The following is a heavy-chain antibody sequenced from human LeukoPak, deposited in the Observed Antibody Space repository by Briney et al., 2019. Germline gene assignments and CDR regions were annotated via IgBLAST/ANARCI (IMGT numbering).Heavy chain of an antibody. CDR3: ARGGAYDFVWGNYRYFDY. D-gene: IGHD3-16*02. CDR2: INPNSGGT. V-gene: IGHV1-2*06. J-gene: IGHJ4*02. CDR1: GYTFTGYY. Sequence: ASVKVSCKASGYTFTGYYMHWVRQAPGQGLEWMGRINPNSGGTNYAQKFQGRVTMTRDTSISTAYMELSRLRSDDTAVYYCARGGAYDFVWGNYRYFDYWGQGTLVTVSS.